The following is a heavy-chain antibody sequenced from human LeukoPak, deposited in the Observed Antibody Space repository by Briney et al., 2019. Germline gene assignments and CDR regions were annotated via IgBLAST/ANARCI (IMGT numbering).Heavy chain of an antibody. J-gene: IGHJ5*02. Sequence: SSETLSLTCTVSGGSISSSSYYWGWIRQPPGKGLEWIGSIYYSGSTYYNPSLKSRVTISVDTSKNQFSLKLSSVTAADTAVYYCARAPRSGSYWIANWFDPWGQGTLVTVSS. D-gene: IGHD1-26*01. V-gene: IGHV4-39*07. CDR2: IYYSGST. CDR1: GGSISSSSYY. CDR3: ARAPRSGSYWIANWFDP.